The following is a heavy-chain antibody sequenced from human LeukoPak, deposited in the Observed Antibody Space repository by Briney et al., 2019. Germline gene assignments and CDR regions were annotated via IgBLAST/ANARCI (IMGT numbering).Heavy chain of an antibody. Sequence: SETLSLSCTVSGGSISSYYWSWIRQPPGKGLEWIGYIYTSGSTNYNPSLKSRVTISVDTSKNQFSLKLSSVTAADTAVYYCARQEQQGVYYYMDVWGKGTTVTVSS. CDR1: GGSISSYY. D-gene: IGHD6-13*01. J-gene: IGHJ6*03. CDR3: ARQEQQGVYYYMDV. V-gene: IGHV4-4*09. CDR2: IYTSGST.